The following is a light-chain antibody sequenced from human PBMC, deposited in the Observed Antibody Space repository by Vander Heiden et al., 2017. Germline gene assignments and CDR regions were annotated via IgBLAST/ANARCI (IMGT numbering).Light chain of an antibody. CDR3: QQYYSTPYT. CDR2: WAS. J-gene: IGKJ2*01. Sequence: DIVMIQSPDSLAVSLGERATINCKSSQSVLYRSNNKNYLAWYQQKPGQPPKLLIYWASTRESGVTDRFSGSGSGTDFTLTISSLQAEDVAVYYCQQYYSTPYTFGQGTKMEIK. V-gene: IGKV4-1*01. CDR1: QSVLYRSNNKNY.